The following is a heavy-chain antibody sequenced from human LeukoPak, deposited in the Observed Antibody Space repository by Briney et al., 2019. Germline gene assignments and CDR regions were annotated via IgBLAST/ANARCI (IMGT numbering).Heavy chain of an antibody. J-gene: IGHJ3*02. CDR3: AKGSRGAFDI. CDR2: INHSGST. D-gene: IGHD2-15*01. Sequence: SETLSLTCAVYGGSFSGYYWSWIRQPPGKGLEWIGEINHSGSTNYNPSLKSRGTISVDTSKNQFSLKLSSVTAADTAVYYCAKGSRGAFDIWGQGTMVTVSS. V-gene: IGHV4-34*01. CDR1: GGSFSGYY.